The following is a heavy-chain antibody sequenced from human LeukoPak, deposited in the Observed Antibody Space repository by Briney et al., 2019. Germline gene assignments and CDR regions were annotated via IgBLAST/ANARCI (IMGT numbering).Heavy chain of an antibody. CDR3: ARDGYNWIPNDY. Sequence: PSQTLSLTCAVSGGSISSGGYSWSWIRQPPGKGLEWIGYIYHSGSTYYNPSLKSRVTISVDRSKNQFSLKLSSVTAADTAVYYCARDGYNWIPNDYWGQGTLVTVSS. V-gene: IGHV4-30-2*01. J-gene: IGHJ4*02. CDR1: GGSISSGGYS. D-gene: IGHD5-24*01. CDR2: IYHSGST.